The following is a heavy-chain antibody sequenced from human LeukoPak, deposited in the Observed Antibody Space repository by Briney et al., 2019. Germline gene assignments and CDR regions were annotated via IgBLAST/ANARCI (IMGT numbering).Heavy chain of an antibody. CDR3: ARGGYCGGDCQNAFDI. CDR2: IIPIFGTA. V-gene: IGHV1-69*05. J-gene: IGHJ3*02. D-gene: IGHD2-21*01. CDR1: GGTFSSYA. Sequence: SVKVSCKASGGTFSSYAISWVRQAPGQGIEWVGGIIPIFGTANYAQKFQGRVTITTDESTSTAYMELSSLRSADTAVYYCARGGYCGGDCQNAFDIWGQGTMVTVSS.